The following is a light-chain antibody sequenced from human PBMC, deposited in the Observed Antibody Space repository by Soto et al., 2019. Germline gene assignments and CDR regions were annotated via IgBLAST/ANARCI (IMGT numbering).Light chain of an antibody. CDR3: QVYNTYSEA. V-gene: IGKV1-5*03. CDR2: KAS. CDR1: QSIRNW. Sequence: DIQMTQSPSTLSASVGDRVTITCRASQSIRNWLAWFQQKPGKAPKLLIYKASTLKTGVPSRFSGSGSGTEFTLTISSLQPDDFATYYCQVYNTYSEAFGQGTKVEFK. J-gene: IGKJ1*01.